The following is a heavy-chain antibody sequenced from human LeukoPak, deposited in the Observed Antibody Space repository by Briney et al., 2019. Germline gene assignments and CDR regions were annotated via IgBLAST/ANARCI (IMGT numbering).Heavy chain of an antibody. CDR2: IYSGGST. J-gene: IGHJ6*02. CDR1: VYTVSGTY. Sequence: GGSLRLSCAASVYTVSGTYLSWGREALGAGVGWGSVIYSGGSTHYADSVKGRFTISRDTSKTTLYLQMNSLRAEDTAVYYCARDRAAAGRIHYHGMDVWGQGTTVTVSS. D-gene: IGHD6-13*01. CDR3: ARDRAAAGRIHYHGMDV. V-gene: IGHV3-53*01.